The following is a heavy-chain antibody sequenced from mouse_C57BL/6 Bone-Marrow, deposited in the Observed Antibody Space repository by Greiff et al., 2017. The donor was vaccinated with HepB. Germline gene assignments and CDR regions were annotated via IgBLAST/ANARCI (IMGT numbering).Heavy chain of an antibody. Sequence: QVQLQQPGAELVRPGTSVKLSCKASGYTFTSYWMHWVKQRPGQGLEWIGVIDPSDSYTNYNQKFKGKATLTVDKSSSTAYMQLSSLTSEDSAVYYCARPYYYGSRSFDYWGQGTTLTVSS. D-gene: IGHD1-1*01. CDR2: IDPSDSYT. CDR1: GYTFTSYW. V-gene: IGHV1-59*01. J-gene: IGHJ2*01. CDR3: ARPYYYGSRSFDY.